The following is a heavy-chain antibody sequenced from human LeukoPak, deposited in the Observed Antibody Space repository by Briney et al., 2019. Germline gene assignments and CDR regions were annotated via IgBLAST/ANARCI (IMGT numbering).Heavy chain of an antibody. CDR1: GYTFIGYY. Sequence: GASVKVSCKASGYTFIGYYMHWVRQATGQGLEWMGWMNPNSGNTGYAQKFQGRVTMTRNTSISTAYMELSSLRSEDTAVYYCARVDSGWYLIDYWGQGTLVTVSS. CDR3: ARVDSGWYLIDY. CDR2: MNPNSGNT. D-gene: IGHD6-19*01. J-gene: IGHJ4*02. V-gene: IGHV1-8*02.